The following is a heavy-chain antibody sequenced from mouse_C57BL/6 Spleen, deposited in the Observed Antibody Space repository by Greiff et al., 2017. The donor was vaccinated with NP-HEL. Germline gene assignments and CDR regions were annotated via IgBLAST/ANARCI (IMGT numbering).Heavy chain of an antibody. CDR1: GYTFTSYW. CDR3: AREGRYDYPFAY. D-gene: IGHD2-4*01. V-gene: IGHV1-55*01. CDR2: IYPGSGST. Sequence: VQLQQSGAELVKPGASVKMSCKASGYTFTSYWITWVKQRPGQGLEWIGDIYPGSGSTNYNEKFKSKATLTVDTSSSTAYMQLSSLTSEDSAVYYCAREGRYDYPFAYWGQGTLVTVSA. J-gene: IGHJ3*01.